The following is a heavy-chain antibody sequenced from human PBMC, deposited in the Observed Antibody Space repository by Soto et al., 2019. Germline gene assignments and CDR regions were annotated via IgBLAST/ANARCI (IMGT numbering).Heavy chain of an antibody. V-gene: IGHV3-23*01. D-gene: IGHD3-9*01. CDR1: GFTFSSYA. J-gene: IGHJ4*02. CDR2: ISGSGGST. CDR3: AKRRYDILTGYPQYYFDY. Sequence: GGSLRLSCAASGFTFSSYAMSWVRQAPGKGLEWVSAISGSGGSTYYADSVKGRFTISRDNSKNTLYLQMNSLRAEDTAVYYCAKRRYDILTGYPQYYFDYWGQGTLVTVSS.